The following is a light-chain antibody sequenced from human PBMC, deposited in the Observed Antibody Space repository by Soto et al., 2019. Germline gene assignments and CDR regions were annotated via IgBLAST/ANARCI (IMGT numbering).Light chain of an antibody. V-gene: IGKV1-5*03. Sequence: DIHMTQSPSTLSLSVLDIVTITCLASQTISSWLAWYQQKPGKAPKLLIYKASTLKSGVPSRFSGSGSGTEFTLTISSLQPDDFSTYYCQHYNSYSEAFGQGTKVDIK. CDR1: QTISSW. J-gene: IGKJ1*01. CDR2: KAS. CDR3: QHYNSYSEA.